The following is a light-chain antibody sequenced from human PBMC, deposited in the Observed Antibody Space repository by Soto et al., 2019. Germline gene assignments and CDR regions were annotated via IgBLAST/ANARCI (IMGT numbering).Light chain of an antibody. V-gene: IGLV1-51*01. CDR3: GTLDSSLSAGV. CDR1: SSNIGNNY. Sequence: QSVLTQPPSVSAAPGQKVTISCSGSSSNIGNNYVSWYQQLPGTAPKLLIYDNNKRPSGIPDRFSGSKSGTSATLGITGLPAGDEADYYCGTLDSSLSAGVFRGGTKVTVL. J-gene: IGLJ2*01. CDR2: DNN.